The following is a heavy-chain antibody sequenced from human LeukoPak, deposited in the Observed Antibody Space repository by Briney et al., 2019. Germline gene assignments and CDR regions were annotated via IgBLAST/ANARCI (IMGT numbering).Heavy chain of an antibody. D-gene: IGHD4-17*01. CDR3: AKVHRETTVTLVDY. V-gene: IGHV3-23*01. CDR2: IRGSGGST. Sequence: GGSLRLSCAASGFTFSSYAMSWVRQAPGKGLEWVSAIRGSGGSTYYADSVKGRFTISRDNSKNTLYLQMNSLRAEDTAVYYCAKVHRETTVTLVDYWGQGTLVTVSS. CDR1: GFTFSSYA. J-gene: IGHJ4*02.